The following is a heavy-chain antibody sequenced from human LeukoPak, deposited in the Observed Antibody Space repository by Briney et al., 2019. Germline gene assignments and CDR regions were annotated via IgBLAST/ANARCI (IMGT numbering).Heavy chain of an antibody. CDR3: ARGGHGDYYYYGMDV. Sequence: GSLRLSCAASGFTFSSYAMHWVRQAPGKGLEWVAVISYDGSNKYYADSVKGRFTISRDNSKNTLYLQMNSLRAEDTAVYYCARGGHGDYYYYGMDVWGQGTTVTVSS. J-gene: IGHJ6*02. V-gene: IGHV3-30-3*01. CDR2: ISYDGSNK. D-gene: IGHD4-17*01. CDR1: GFTFSSYA.